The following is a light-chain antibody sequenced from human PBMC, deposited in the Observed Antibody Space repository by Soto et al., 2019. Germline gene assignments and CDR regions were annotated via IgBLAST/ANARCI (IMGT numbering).Light chain of an antibody. CDR2: DAS. V-gene: IGKV1-33*01. CDR1: QDISNY. Sequence: DIQMTQSPSSLSASVGDRVTITCQASQDISNYLNWYQQKPGKAPKLLIYDASNLETGVPSRFSGSGSGTDFTFTISSLQPEDIATYYCQQYDNLPLTFGGGTKA. J-gene: IGKJ4*01. CDR3: QQYDNLPLT.